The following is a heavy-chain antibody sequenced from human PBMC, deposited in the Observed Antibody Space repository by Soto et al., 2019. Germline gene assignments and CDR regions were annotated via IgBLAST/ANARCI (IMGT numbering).Heavy chain of an antibody. Sequence: GGSLRLSCAASGFTFSSYAMSWVRQAPGKGLEWVSAISGSGGSTYYADSVKGRFTIPRDNSKNTLYLQMNSLRAEDTAVYYCAKGPPAAGNPISRYYYYYMDVWGKGTTVTVSS. CDR2: ISGSGGST. CDR3: AKGPPAAGNPISRYYYYYMDV. J-gene: IGHJ6*03. V-gene: IGHV3-23*01. CDR1: GFTFSSYA. D-gene: IGHD6-13*01.